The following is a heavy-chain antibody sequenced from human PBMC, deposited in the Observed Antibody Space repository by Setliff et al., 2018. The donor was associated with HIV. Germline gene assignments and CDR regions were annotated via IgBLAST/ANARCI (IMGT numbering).Heavy chain of an antibody. V-gene: IGHV4-39*01. Sequence: SETLSLTCTVSGGSISSSSYYWGWIRQPPGKGLEWIGSLYYSGTTYYNPSLKSRLTISVDTSKNQFSLKLSSVTAADTAMYYCIIAYSSGWLSPMGFDSWGQGTLVTVSS. CDR3: IIAYSSGWLSPMGFDS. J-gene: IGHJ4*02. CDR1: GGSISSSSYY. CDR2: LYYSGTT. D-gene: IGHD6-19*01.